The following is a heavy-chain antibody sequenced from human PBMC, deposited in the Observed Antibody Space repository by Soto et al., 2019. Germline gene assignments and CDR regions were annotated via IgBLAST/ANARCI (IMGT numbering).Heavy chain of an antibody. V-gene: IGHV3-21*01. CDR3: ARGLGIVAPPPLDY. J-gene: IGHJ4*02. D-gene: IGHD5-12*01. CDR2: ISSSSSYI. CDR1: GFTFSSFG. Sequence: GGSLRLSCAASGFTFSSFGMNWVRQAPGKGLEWVSSISSSSSYIDYVDSVKGRFTISRDNTANSLYLQMNSLRAEDKAVYYCARGLGIVAPPPLDYWGQGALVTVSS.